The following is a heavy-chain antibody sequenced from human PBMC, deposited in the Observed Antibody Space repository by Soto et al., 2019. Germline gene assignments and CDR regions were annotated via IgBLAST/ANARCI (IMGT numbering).Heavy chain of an antibody. D-gene: IGHD4-17*01. V-gene: IGHV1-18*01. J-gene: IGHJ6*02. CDR1: GYTFTSYG. CDR3: ARDHGDPPYYYYGMDV. CDR2: ISAYNGNT. Sequence: QVQLVQSGAEVKKPGASVKVSCKASGYTFTSYGISWVRQAPGQGLEWMGWISAYNGNTNYAQKLQGRVTMTTDTCTTXAYMELRSLRSDDTAVYYCARDHGDPPYYYYGMDVWGHGTTVTVSS.